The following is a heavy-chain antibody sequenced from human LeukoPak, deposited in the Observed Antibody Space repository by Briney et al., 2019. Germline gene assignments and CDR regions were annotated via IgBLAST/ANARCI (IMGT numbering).Heavy chain of an antibody. V-gene: IGHV3-23*01. D-gene: IGHD2-21*02. CDR2: ISGSGGCT. CDR3: AKVSATAYCFDY. CDR1: GFTCSSYD. Sequence: GGYLRLSCAASGFTCSSYDMGWVRPAQGKGLEWVSVISGSGGCTDYADSAKGRFTISRDNSKNTLYLQRNSLTAEDTAVYYCAKVSATAYCFDYWGQGTLVTVSS. J-gene: IGHJ4*02.